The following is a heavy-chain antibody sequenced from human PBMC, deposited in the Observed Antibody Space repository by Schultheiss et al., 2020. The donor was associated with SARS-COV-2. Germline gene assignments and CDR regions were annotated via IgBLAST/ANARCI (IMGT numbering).Heavy chain of an antibody. V-gene: IGHV1-69*13. Sequence: SVKVSCKASGGTFSTYAISWVRQAPGQGLEWVGGIIPIFGTANYAQKFQGRVTITADESTSTAYMELSSLRSEDTAVYYCALKGDVHYFDYWGQGTLVTVSS. CDR3: ALKGDVHYFDY. J-gene: IGHJ4*02. CDR2: IIPIFGTA. CDR1: GGTFSTYA. D-gene: IGHD2-21*01.